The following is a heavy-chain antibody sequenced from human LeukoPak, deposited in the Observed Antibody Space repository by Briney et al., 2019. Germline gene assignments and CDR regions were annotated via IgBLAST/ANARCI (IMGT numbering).Heavy chain of an antibody. V-gene: IGHV3-23*01. D-gene: IGHD4-17*01. J-gene: IGHJ3*02. CDR1: GFTFSNAW. Sequence: GGSLRLSCAASGFTFSNAWMSWVRQAPGKGLEWVSAIRGSGGSTYYADSVKDRFTISRDNSKNTLYLQMNSLRAEDTAVYYCGRDPNGDYIGAFDMWGQGTVVTVSS. CDR3: GRDPNGDYIGAFDM. CDR2: IRGSGGST.